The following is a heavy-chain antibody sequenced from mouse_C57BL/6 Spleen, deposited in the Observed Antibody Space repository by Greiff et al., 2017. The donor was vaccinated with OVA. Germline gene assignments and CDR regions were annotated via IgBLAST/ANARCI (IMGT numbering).Heavy chain of an antibody. CDR1: GYTFTDYY. D-gene: IGHD1-1*01. CDR3: ARPHGSSYEFAY. V-gene: IGHV1-76*01. CDR2: IYPGSGNT. J-gene: IGHJ3*01. Sequence: VKLQQSGAELVRPGASVKLSCKASGYTFTDYYINWVKQRPGQGLEWIARIYPGSGNTYYNEKFKGKATLTAEKSSSTAYMQLSSLTSEDSAVYFCARPHGSSYEFAYWGQGTLVTVSA.